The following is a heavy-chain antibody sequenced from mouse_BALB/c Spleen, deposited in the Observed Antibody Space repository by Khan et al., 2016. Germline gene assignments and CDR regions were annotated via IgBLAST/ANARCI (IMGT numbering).Heavy chain of an antibody. CDR2: FDPPNVNT. V-gene: IGHV14-3*02. CDR3: ARSYYGDY. D-gene: IGHD1-1*01. CDR1: GFSIQDTY. J-gene: IGHJ2*01. Sequence: VQLQQSGAELVKPGASVKLSCTASGFSIQDTYIHWVRQRPEQGLDWIGRFDPPNVNTKYDPKFQGTATITADTSSKPAYLQLNSLTYEDTAVYYCARSYYGDYWGQGTTLTFPS.